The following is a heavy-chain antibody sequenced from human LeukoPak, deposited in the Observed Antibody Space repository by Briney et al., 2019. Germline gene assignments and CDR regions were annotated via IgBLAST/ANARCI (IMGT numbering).Heavy chain of an antibody. CDR1: GFTFSSYA. D-gene: IGHD6-19*01. CDR2: ISGTS. V-gene: IGHV3-23*01. Sequence: GGSLRLACAASGFTFSSYAMNWVRQAPGKGLEWVSAISGTSHYADSAKGRFTISRDNSKNTLYLQMNSLRAEDTAVYYCAKAPVPGSGWFDAFDIWGLGTMVTVSS. CDR3: AKAPVPGSGWFDAFDI. J-gene: IGHJ3*02.